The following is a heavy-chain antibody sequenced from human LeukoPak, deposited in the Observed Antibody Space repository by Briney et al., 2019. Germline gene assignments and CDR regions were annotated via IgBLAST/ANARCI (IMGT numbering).Heavy chain of an antibody. D-gene: IGHD6-19*01. J-gene: IGHJ6*02. CDR3: ARALGSGWYGDYYYYGMDV. V-gene: IGHV3-66*01. Sequence: GGSLRLSCAASGFTVSSNYMSWVRQAPGKGLEWVSVIYSGGSTYYADSVKGRFTISRDNAKNSLYLQMNSLRAEDTAVYYCARALGSGWYGDYYYYGMDVWGQGTTVTVSS. CDR2: IYSGGST. CDR1: GFTVSSNY.